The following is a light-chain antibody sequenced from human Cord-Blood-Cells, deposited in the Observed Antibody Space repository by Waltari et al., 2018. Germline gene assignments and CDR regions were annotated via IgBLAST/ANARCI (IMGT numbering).Light chain of an antibody. CDR3: SSYTSSSTVV. Sequence: QSALTQPASVSGSPGQSITISCTRTSSDVGGYNYVSSYHQHPGKVPKRMIYEFSNRRAGFANRFAGSKSVNTASLTISGLQAEDEADEYGSSYTSSSTVVVGGGTKLTVL. CDR2: EFS. V-gene: IGLV2-14*01. CDR1: SSDVGGYNY. J-gene: IGLJ2*01.